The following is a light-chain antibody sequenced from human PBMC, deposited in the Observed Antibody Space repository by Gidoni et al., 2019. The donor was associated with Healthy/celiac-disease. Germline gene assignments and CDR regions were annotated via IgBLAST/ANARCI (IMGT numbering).Light chain of an antibody. J-gene: IGKJ3*01. CDR2: DAS. V-gene: IGKV3-11*01. Sequence: EIVLTQSPATLSLSPGERATLSCRASQSVSSYLAWYQQKPGQAPRLLIYDASNRATGIPARFSGSGSGTDFTLTISSLEPEDFAVYYCQQRSNGGFTFGPXTKVDIK. CDR1: QSVSSY. CDR3: QQRSNGGFT.